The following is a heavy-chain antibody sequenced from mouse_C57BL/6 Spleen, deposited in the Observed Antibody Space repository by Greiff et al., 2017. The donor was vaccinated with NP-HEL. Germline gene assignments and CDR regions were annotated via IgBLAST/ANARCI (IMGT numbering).Heavy chain of an antibody. Sequence: LVESGPELVKPGASVKLSCKASGYTFTSYDINWVKQRPGQGLEWIGWIYPRDGSTKYNEKFKGKATLTVDTSSSTAYMELHSLTSEDSAVYFCARKGAGPYFDYWGQGTTLTVSS. CDR1: GYTFTSYD. CDR3: ARKGAGPYFDY. D-gene: IGHD3-3*01. V-gene: IGHV1-85*01. CDR2: IYPRDGST. J-gene: IGHJ2*01.